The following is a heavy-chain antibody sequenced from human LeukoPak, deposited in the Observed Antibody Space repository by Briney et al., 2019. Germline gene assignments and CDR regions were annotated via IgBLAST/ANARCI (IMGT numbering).Heavy chain of an antibody. CDR3: ARDPAYYDYVWGSPVS. Sequence: ASMKVSCKASGGTFSSYAISWVRQAPGQGLEWMGWINPNSGGTNYAQKFQGRVTMTRDTSISTAYMELSRLRSDDTAVYYCARDPAYYDYVWGSPVSWGQGTLVTVSS. CDR1: GGTFSSYA. J-gene: IGHJ5*02. CDR2: INPNSGGT. V-gene: IGHV1-2*02. D-gene: IGHD3-16*01.